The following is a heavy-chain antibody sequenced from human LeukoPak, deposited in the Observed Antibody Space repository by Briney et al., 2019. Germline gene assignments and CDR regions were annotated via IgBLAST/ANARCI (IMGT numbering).Heavy chain of an antibody. V-gene: IGHV1-3*01. Sequence: GASVKVSCKASGYTFTSYAIHWVRQAPGQRLEWMGWINAGNGNTKYSQKFQGRVTITRDTFASTAYMEMSSLRSEDTAVYYCARGGSGDLPYYFDHWGQGTLVTVSS. D-gene: IGHD3-10*01. J-gene: IGHJ4*02. CDR1: GYTFTSYA. CDR3: ARGGSGDLPYYFDH. CDR2: INAGNGNT.